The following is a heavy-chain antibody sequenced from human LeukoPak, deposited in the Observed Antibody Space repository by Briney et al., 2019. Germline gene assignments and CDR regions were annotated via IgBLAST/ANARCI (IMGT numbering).Heavy chain of an antibody. D-gene: IGHD2-2*02. CDR1: GGSISSSSYY. Sequence: SETLSLTCTVSGGSISSSSYYWGWIRQPPGKGLEWIGSIYYSGSTYYNPSLKSRVTITVDTSKNQFSLKLSSVTAADTAVYYCARHVTDIVVVPAAIRGGVTGWFDPWGQGTLVIVSS. V-gene: IGHV4-39*01. CDR3: ARHVTDIVVVPAAIRGGVTGWFDP. J-gene: IGHJ5*02. CDR2: IYYSGST.